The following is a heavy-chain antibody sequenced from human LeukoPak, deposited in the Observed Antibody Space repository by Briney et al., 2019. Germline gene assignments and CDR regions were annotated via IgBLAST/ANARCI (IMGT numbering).Heavy chain of an antibody. CDR2: ISTSSSYI. CDR1: GFTFSSYR. V-gene: IGHV3-21*01. J-gene: IGHJ4*02. D-gene: IGHD4-17*01. CDR3: ARDYGDYFLDY. Sequence: GGSLRLSCAASGFTFSSYRMNWVRQAPGKGLEWVSSISTSSSYIYYADSVKGRFTISRDNAKNSQYLQMNSLRAGDTAVYYCARDYGDYFLDYWGQGTLVTVSS.